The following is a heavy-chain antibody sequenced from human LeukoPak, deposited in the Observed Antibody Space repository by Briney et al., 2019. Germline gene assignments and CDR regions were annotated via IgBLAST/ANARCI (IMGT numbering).Heavy chain of an antibody. J-gene: IGHJ6*03. Sequence: SETLSLTCTVSGGSISSYYWSWIRQPAGKGLEWIGRIYTSGSTNYNPSLKSRVTMSVDTSKNQFSLKLSSVTAADTAVYYCARDIFSYYGSGSYRSRYYYYMDVWGKGTTVTISS. CDR3: ARDIFSYYGSGSYRSRYYYYMDV. CDR2: IYTSGST. CDR1: GGSISSYY. V-gene: IGHV4-4*07. D-gene: IGHD3-10*01.